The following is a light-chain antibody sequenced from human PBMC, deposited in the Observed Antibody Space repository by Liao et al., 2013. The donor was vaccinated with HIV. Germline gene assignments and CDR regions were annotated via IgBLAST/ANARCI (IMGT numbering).Light chain of an antibody. J-gene: IGLJ2*01. V-gene: IGLV3-1*01. Sequence: YELTQPPSVSVSPGQTASITCSGDKLGNKYVCWYQQKPGQSPVLVIYQDTKRPSGIPERFSGSNSGNTATLTISGTQPMDEADYYCQAWDRNTAIFGGGTKLTVL. CDR2: QDT. CDR3: QAWDRNTAI. CDR1: KLGNKY.